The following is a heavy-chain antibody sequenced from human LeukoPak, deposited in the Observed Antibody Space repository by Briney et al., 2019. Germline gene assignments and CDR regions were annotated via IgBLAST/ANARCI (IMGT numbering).Heavy chain of an antibody. CDR2: IYPSDSDT. CDR1: GSPFTSQW. V-gene: IGHV5-51*01. D-gene: IGHD2/OR15-2a*01. CDR3: ASGNCDSESCYIGIDY. Sequence: GGSLEISCQGSGSPFTSQWIGWVRQMPGKGLEWMGIIYPSDSDTRYSPSFAAHVTFSVDKSISTAYLQWSRLKASDTAMYYCASGNCDSESCYIGIDYWGQGTLVTVSS. J-gene: IGHJ4*02.